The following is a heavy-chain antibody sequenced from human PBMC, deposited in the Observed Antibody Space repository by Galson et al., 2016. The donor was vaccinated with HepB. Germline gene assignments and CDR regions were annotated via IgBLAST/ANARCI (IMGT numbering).Heavy chain of an antibody. CDR2: TTPDGRRP. CDR3: ARPRKMASRDAFDI. J-gene: IGHJ3*02. CDR1: GFTFNSYS. D-gene: IGHD5-24*01. V-gene: IGHV3-74*01. Sequence: SLRLSCAASGFTFNSYSMHWVRQVPGEGLVWVSRTTPDGRRPSYADFAKGRFTISRDNSISTAYLQWSSLEASDTAMYYCARPRKMASRDAFDIWGQGTMVTVSS.